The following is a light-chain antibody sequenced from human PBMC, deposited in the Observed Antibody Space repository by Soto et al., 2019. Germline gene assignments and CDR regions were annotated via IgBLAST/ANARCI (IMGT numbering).Light chain of an antibody. Sequence: DIQMTPSPSSLSASAGDRATITCRASQSIVTYLNWYLQQPGKAPQLLIYAASNLQSGVPSRFSGSGSGTDFTLTTSSLQTEDFATYFCQQSYSTPPWTFGQGTKVDIK. CDR2: AAS. J-gene: IGKJ1*01. CDR1: QSIVTY. V-gene: IGKV1-39*01. CDR3: QQSYSTPPWT.